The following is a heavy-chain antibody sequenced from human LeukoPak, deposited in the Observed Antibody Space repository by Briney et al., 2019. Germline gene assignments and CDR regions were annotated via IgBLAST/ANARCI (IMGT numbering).Heavy chain of an antibody. CDR2: ISSSSSYI. CDR1: GFTFSSYS. V-gene: IGHV3-21*01. Sequence: PGGSLRLSCAASGFTFSSYSMNWVRQAPGKGLEWVSSISSSSSYIYYADSVKGRFTISRDNAKNSLYLQMNSLSAEDTAVYYCARVALGGYCSGGSCYLDNYYYYGMDVWGQGTTVTVSS. J-gene: IGHJ6*02. CDR3: ARVALGGYCSGGSCYLDNYYYYGMDV. D-gene: IGHD2-15*01.